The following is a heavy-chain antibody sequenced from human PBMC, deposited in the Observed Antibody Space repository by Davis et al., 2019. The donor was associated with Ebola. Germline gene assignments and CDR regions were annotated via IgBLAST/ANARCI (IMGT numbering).Heavy chain of an antibody. CDR1: GFTFSNAW. Sequence: GESLKISCAASGFTFSNAWMSLVRQAPGKGLEWVGRIKSKTDGGTTDYAAPVKGRFTISRDDSKNTLYLQMNNLKTEDTAVYYCTVGRDGPSKDWFDPWGQGTLVTVSS. CDR2: IKSKTDGGTT. CDR3: TVGRDGPSKDWFDP. D-gene: IGHD5-24*01. V-gene: IGHV3-15*01. J-gene: IGHJ5*02.